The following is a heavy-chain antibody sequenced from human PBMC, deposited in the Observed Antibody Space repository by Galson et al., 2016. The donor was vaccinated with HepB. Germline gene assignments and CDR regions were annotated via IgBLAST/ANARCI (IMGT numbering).Heavy chain of an antibody. CDR2: ISSRNTYI. CDR1: GFTFSTYS. V-gene: IGHV3-21*01. CDR3: ARDVETDGYNFFVSLYYYGMDV. D-gene: IGHD5-24*01. Sequence: SLRLSCAASGFTFSTYSLNWVRQAPGKGLEWVASISSRNTYIYYAESVKGRFTISRDNAKNSLYLQMNSLRAEDTAVYSCARDVETDGYNFFVSLYYYGMDVWGQGTTVTVSS. J-gene: IGHJ6*02.